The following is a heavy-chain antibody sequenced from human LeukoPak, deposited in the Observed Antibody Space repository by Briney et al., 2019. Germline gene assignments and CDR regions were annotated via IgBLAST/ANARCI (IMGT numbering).Heavy chain of an antibody. D-gene: IGHD1-26*01. CDR1: GITFKIAW. V-gene: IGHV3-15*01. CDR3: QGGRF. Sequence: GGSLRLSCAASGITFKIAWMTWVRQAPGKGLEWVGRIKSEGGGGTTDYAAPVKGRFSISRDDSKNTLYLQMNSLKSEDTAVYYCQGGRFWGQGTLVTVSS. CDR2: IKSEGGGGTT. J-gene: IGHJ4*02.